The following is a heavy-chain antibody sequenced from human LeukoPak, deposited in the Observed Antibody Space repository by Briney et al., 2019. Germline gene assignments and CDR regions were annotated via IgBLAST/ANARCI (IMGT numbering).Heavy chain of an antibody. V-gene: IGHV4-38-2*01. CDR2: IYHSGSI. CDR1: GYSISSGYY. CDR3: ARHDKYCSGGSCPRAAFDI. D-gene: IGHD2-15*01. J-gene: IGHJ3*02. Sequence: SETLSLTCAVSGYSISSGYYWGWIRQPPGKGLEWIGSIYHSGSIYYNPSLKSRVTISVDTSKNQFSLKLSSVTAADTAVYYCARHDKYCSGGSCPRAAFDIWGQGTMVTVSS.